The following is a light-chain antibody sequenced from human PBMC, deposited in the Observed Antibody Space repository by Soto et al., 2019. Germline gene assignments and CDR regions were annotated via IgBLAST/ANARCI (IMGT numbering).Light chain of an antibody. CDR1: SGDVGGYDY. CDR3: STSAIGAAYV. CDR2: EIS. J-gene: IGLJ1*01. Sequence: QSVLTQPASVSGSPGQWITISCTGTSGDVGGYDYVSWYQLHPGKAPKLMVFEISNRPSGVSYRFSGSKSGNTASLTISGRLAGSVADYVCSTSAIGAAYVFGTGTKGT. V-gene: IGLV2-14*01.